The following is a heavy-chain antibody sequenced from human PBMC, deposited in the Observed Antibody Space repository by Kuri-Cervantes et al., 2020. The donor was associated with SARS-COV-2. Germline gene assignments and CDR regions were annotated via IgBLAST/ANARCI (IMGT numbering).Heavy chain of an antibody. CDR2: ISYDGSNK. D-gene: IGHD1-26*01. Sequence: GGSLRPSCAASGFTFSSYAMHWVRQAPGKGLEWVAVISYDGSNKYYADSVKGRFTISRDNSKNTLYLQMNSLRAEDTAVYYCAGGFSGSYYLYDYWGQGTLVTVSS. V-gene: IGHV3-30-3*01. CDR1: GFTFSSYA. J-gene: IGHJ4*02. CDR3: AGGFSGSYYLYDY.